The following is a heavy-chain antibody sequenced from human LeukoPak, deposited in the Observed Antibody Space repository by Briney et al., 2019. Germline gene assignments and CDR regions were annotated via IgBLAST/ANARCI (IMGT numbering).Heavy chain of an antibody. CDR2: IYSGGST. CDR1: GFTVRSNY. CDR3: ASGVPKDY. V-gene: IGHV3-53*01. J-gene: IGHJ4*02. D-gene: IGHD1-1*01. Sequence: GGSLRLSCAVSGFTVRSNYMSWVRQAPGKGLEWVSVIYSGGSTYYADSVKGRFTISRDNSKNTLYLQMNSLSAEDTAVYYCASGVPKDYWGQGTLVTVSS.